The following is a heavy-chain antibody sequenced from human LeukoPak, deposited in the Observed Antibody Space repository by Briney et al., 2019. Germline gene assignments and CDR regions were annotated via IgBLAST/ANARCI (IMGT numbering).Heavy chain of an antibody. CDR3: ARNKERITMVRGVNWFDP. V-gene: IGHV1-46*01. J-gene: IGHJ5*02. CDR1: GYTFISHY. D-gene: IGHD3-10*01. CDR2: INPSGAGT. Sequence: ASVKVSCKSSGYTFISHYMHWVRQAPGQGLEWMGVINPSGAGTIYAQKFQGRVTMTTDTSTSTAYMELRSLRSDDTAVYYCARNKERITMVRGVNWFDPWGQGTLVTVSS.